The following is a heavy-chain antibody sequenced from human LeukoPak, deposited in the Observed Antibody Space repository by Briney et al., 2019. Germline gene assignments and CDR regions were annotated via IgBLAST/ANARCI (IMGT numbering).Heavy chain of an antibody. Sequence: SETLSLTCTVSGGSISSHYWNWIRQPPGKGLEWIGYIYYSGSTNYNPSLKSRVTISLDTSKSQFSLKLSSVTAADTAVYYCARDCEQLFVVWWFDPWGQGTLATVSS. CDR3: ARDCEQLFVVWWFDP. D-gene: IGHD6-6*01. V-gene: IGHV4-59*11. CDR2: IYYSGST. CDR1: GGSISSHY. J-gene: IGHJ5*02.